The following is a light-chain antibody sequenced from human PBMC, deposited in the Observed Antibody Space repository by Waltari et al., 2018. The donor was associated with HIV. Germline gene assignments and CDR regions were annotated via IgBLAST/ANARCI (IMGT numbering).Light chain of an antibody. V-gene: IGKV1-39*01. CDR2: AAS. Sequence: IPMTQSPSPPSASVGDRVTITCWASQSISSYLNLYQHKPWKAHKPLIYAASSLQSGVPSRFSGSGSGTDFTLTISSLQPEDFGTYYCQQSYSTPRTFGQGTKVEIK. J-gene: IGKJ1*01. CDR3: QQSYSTPRT. CDR1: QSISSY.